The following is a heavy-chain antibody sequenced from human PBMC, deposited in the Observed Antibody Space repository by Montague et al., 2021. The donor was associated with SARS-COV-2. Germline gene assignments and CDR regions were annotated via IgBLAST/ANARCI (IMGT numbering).Heavy chain of an antibody. J-gene: IGHJ6*02. Sequence: SLRLSCAASGFTFGDHGMSWVRQAPGKGLEWVSGINWNGGSTGYADSVKGRFTISRDNAKNSLYMQMNSLRAEDTALYYCARGIVGATVPLGYYYGMDVWGQGTTVTVSS. CDR1: GFTFGDHG. V-gene: IGHV3-20*04. CDR2: INWNGGST. CDR3: ARGIVGATVPLGYYYGMDV. D-gene: IGHD1-26*01.